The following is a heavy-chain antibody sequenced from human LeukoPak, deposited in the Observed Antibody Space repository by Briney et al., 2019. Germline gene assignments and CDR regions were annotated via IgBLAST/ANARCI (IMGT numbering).Heavy chain of an antibody. Sequence: SETLSLTCTVSGGSISSYYWSWIRQPPGKGLEWIGYIYYSGSTNYNPSLKSRVTISVDTSKNQFSLKLSSVTAADTAVYYCAREFGPQEGLGPWGQGTLVTVSS. V-gene: IGHV4-59*01. CDR2: IYYSGST. CDR1: GGSISSYY. CDR3: AREFGPQEGLGP. J-gene: IGHJ5*02. D-gene: IGHD3/OR15-3a*01.